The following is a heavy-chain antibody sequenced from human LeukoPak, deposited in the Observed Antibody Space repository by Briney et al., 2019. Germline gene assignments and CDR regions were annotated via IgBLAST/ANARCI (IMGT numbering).Heavy chain of an antibody. Sequence: PSETLSLTCSVSGGFNTHYYWSWIRQPPGKGLEWIGYIYHSGSTNYNPSLKSRVTISVDTSKNHFSLKLSSVTAADTAVYYCARGSIAGPGYWKPLDYWGQGTLVTVSS. CDR2: IYHSGST. CDR1: GGFNTHYY. CDR3: ARGSIAGPGYWKPLDY. D-gene: IGHD6-19*01. J-gene: IGHJ4*02. V-gene: IGHV4-59*01.